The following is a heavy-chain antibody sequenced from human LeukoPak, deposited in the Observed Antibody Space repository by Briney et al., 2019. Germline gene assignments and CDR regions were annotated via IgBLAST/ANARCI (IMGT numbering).Heavy chain of an antibody. CDR3: ARDSLEYGDQNPNYYYYGMDV. V-gene: IGHV1-69*04. D-gene: IGHD4-17*01. J-gene: IGHJ6*02. Sequence: SVKVSCKASGGTFSSYAISWVRQAPGQGLEWMGRIIPIFGLANYAQKFQGRVTITADKSTSTAYMELSSLRSEDTAVYYCARDSLEYGDQNPNYYYYGMDVWGQGTTVTVSS. CDR1: GGTFSSYA. CDR2: IIPIFGLA.